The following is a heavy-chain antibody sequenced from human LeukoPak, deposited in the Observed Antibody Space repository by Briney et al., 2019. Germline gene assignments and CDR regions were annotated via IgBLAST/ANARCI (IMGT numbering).Heavy chain of an antibody. CDR2: INPNSGGT. J-gene: IGHJ4*02. V-gene: IGHV1-2*02. Sequence: GASVKVSCKASGYTFTGYYMHWVRQAPGQGLEWMGWINPNSGGTNYAQKFQGRVTMTRDTSISTAYMELSRLRSDDTAVYYCARDANHLEMATIYPIYYFDYWGQGTLVTVSS. CDR1: GYTFTGYY. CDR3: ARDANHLEMATIYPIYYFDY. D-gene: IGHD5-24*01.